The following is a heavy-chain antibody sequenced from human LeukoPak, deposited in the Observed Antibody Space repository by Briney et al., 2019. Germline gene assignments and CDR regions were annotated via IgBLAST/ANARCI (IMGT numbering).Heavy chain of an antibody. J-gene: IGHJ4*02. D-gene: IGHD1-1*01. CDR3: VRCRGTTVLTRFDN. V-gene: IGHV4-4*07. CDR1: GGSINNYY. Sequence: PETLSLTCTVSGGSINNYYWSWIRQPAGKGLEWIGRIYSSGSTNYNPSLKSRVTMSVDTSKNQFSVNLTSVTAADTAVYYCVRCRGTTVLTRFDNWGQGTLVTVSS. CDR2: IYSSGST.